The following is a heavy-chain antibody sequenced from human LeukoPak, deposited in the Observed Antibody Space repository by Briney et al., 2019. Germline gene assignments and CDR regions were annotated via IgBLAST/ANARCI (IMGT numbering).Heavy chain of an antibody. CDR3: ARDMVRGVIIPDY. J-gene: IGHJ4*02. CDR2: INPNSGGT. CDR1: GYTFTGYY. D-gene: IGHD3-10*01. Sequence: ASVKVSCKASGYTFTGYYMHWVRQAPGQGLEWMGRINPNSGGTNYAQKFQGRVTMTRDTSISTAYMELSRPRSDDTAVYYCARDMVRGVIIPDYWGQGTLVTVSS. V-gene: IGHV1-2*06.